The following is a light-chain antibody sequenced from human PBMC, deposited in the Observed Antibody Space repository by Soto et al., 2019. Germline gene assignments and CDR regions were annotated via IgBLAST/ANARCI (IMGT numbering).Light chain of an antibody. CDR1: QSVSRN. V-gene: IGKV3-15*01. J-gene: IGKJ5*01. Sequence: EIVMTQSPATLSVSPGERATLSCRASQSVSRNLAWYQQKPGQAPRLLIYGASTRATGIPARVSGSGSGTEFTLTISSLQSEDVAVYYCQQYNNWPSITFGQGTRLEIK. CDR3: QQYNNWPSIT. CDR2: GAS.